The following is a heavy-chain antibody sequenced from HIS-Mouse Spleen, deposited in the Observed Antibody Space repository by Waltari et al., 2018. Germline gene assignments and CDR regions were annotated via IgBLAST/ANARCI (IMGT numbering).Heavy chain of an antibody. D-gene: IGHD6-13*01. V-gene: IGHV4-59*08. CDR2: IYYSGST. CDR1: GGSISSYY. CDR3: VRGSSSYGDY. J-gene: IGHJ4*02. Sequence: QVQLQESGPGLVKPSETLSLTCTVSGGSISSYYWGWIRQPPGKGLEWIGYIYYSGSTNYNPSPKSRVTIAVDTSKNQCALKLGSVTAADTAVYYCVRGSSSYGDYWGQGTLVTVSS.